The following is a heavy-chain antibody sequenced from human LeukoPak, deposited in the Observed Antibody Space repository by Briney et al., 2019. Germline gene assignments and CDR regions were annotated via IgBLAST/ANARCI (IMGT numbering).Heavy chain of an antibody. CDR2: TVGGGDGT. J-gene: IGHJ4*02. CDR3: AKLTTS. CDR1: GFTFRSTS. Sequence: GGSLRLSCAACGFTFRSTSMSWVRQAPGKGLEWVAVTVGGGDGTYYADSVKGRSTISRDNFNNTLYLRMNSLRAEDTAVYYCAKLTTSWGQGTLVTVSS. D-gene: IGHD4-11*01. V-gene: IGHV3-23*01.